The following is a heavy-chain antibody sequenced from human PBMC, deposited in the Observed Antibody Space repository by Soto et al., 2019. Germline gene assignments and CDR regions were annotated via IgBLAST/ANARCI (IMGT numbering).Heavy chain of an antibody. D-gene: IGHD2-2*01. CDR3: AREYANSPEAFDF. J-gene: IGHJ4*02. Sequence: PEPQPVTKSVAGGSCNVDSDSWSVIRQPPGKGLEWIGYIYYTGSTNYNPSLKSRVTISLDTSRNQFSLKLSSVTAADTAVFYCAREYANSPEAFDFWGQGALVPVSS. CDR2: IYYTGST. V-gene: IGHV4-61*01. CDR1: GGSCNVDSDS.